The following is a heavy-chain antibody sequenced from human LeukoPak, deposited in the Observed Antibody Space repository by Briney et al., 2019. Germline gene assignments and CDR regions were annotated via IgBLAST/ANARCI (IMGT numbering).Heavy chain of an antibody. D-gene: IGHD4-17*01. CDR1: GFTVSSNY. Sequence: GGSLRLSCAASGFTVSSNYMSWVRQAPGKGPEWVSVIYSGGSTYYADSVKGRFTISRDNSKNTLYLQMNSLRAEDTAVYYCARVPRHTVTNYYFDYWGQGTLVTVSS. J-gene: IGHJ4*02. CDR2: IYSGGST. CDR3: ARVPRHTVTNYYFDY. V-gene: IGHV3-66*01.